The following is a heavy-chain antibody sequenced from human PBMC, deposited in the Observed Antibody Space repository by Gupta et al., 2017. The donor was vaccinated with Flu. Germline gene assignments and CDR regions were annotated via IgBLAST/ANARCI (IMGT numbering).Heavy chain of an antibody. Sequence: QVQLAPSGAEVKEPGSSVKVSCKASGGPFSSHAINWVRQAPGQGREWMGGSVAIFGSPNYAQKCQGRVTITADGATSTAYMELSSRSSEETAVYYCAIGSYYDSSGYRVYFDYWGQGTLVTVSS. CDR2: SVAIFGSP. CDR3: AIGSYYDSSGYRVYFDY. CDR1: GGPFSSHA. D-gene: IGHD3-22*01. V-gene: IGHV1-69*01. J-gene: IGHJ4*02.